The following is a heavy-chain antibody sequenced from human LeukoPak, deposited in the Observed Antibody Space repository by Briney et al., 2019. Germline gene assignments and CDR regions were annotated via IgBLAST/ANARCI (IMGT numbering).Heavy chain of an antibody. CDR3: ARETLAAAGTLSFDY. Sequence: SETLSLTCAVYGGSFSGYYWSWIRHPPGKGLEWIGEINHSGSTNYHPSLKSRVTISVDPSKNQFSLKLSSVTAEDTAVYYCARETLAAAGTLSFDYWGQGTLVTVSS. V-gene: IGHV4-34*01. CDR1: GGSFSGYY. CDR2: INHSGST. J-gene: IGHJ4*02. D-gene: IGHD6-13*01.